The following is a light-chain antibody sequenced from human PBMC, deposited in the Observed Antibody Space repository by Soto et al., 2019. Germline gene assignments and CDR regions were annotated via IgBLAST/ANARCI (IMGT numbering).Light chain of an antibody. CDR1: SSYIGPYDH. CDR3: SSYAGNYIYV. V-gene: IGLV2-11*01. Sequence: LTQPRSVSVSPGQSVTISCTRTSSYIGPYDHVAWYQQHPGKAPKLIIFAVSKRPSGVPDRFSGSKSGNTASLTISGLQAEDEADYYCSSYAGNYIYVFATGTKVTVL. J-gene: IGLJ1*01. CDR2: AVS.